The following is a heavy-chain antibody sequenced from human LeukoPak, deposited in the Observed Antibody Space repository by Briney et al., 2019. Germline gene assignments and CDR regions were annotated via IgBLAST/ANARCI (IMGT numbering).Heavy chain of an antibody. D-gene: IGHD3-3*01. CDR2: IWYDGSSK. Sequence: GGSLRLSCAASGFTFSSYGMHWVRQAPGKGLEWVAVIWYDGSSKYYADSVKGRFTISRDNSKNTLYLQMNSLRAEDTAVYYCARGSGYYDFWSGYYRAYYFDYWGQGTLVTVSS. V-gene: IGHV3-33*01. CDR3: ARGSGYYDFWSGYYRAYYFDY. J-gene: IGHJ4*02. CDR1: GFTFSSYG.